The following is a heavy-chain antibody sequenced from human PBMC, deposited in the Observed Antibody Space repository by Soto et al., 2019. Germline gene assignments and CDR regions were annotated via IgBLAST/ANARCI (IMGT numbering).Heavy chain of an antibody. Sequence: PSETLSLTCTVSGASMSTGDYYWSWIRQPPGKGLEWIGFVYHGGSTDYNPSLRSRLTISSDTSKNHFFLRLSSVTAADTTVYYCARAVGYYYYAMDVWGQGTTVTVSS. CDR1: GASMSTGDYY. V-gene: IGHV4-30-4*01. D-gene: IGHD1-26*01. CDR2: VYHGGST. J-gene: IGHJ6*02. CDR3: ARAVGYYYYAMDV.